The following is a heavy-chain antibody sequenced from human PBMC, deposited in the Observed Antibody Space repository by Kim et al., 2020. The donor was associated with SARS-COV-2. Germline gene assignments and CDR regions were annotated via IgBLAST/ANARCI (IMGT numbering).Heavy chain of an antibody. Sequence: SVKGRFTISRDNAKNSLYLQMNSLRAEDTALYYCAKDPLNYYDSSGGFDIWGQGTMVTVSS. J-gene: IGHJ3*02. D-gene: IGHD3-22*01. CDR3: AKDPLNYYDSSGGFDI. V-gene: IGHV3-9*01.